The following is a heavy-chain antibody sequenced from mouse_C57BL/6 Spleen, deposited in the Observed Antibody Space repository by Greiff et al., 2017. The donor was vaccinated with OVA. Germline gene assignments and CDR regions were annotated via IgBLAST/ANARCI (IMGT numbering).Heavy chain of an antibody. CDR1: GYTFTSYW. J-gene: IGHJ3*01. V-gene: IGHV1-61*01. CDR2: IYPSDSET. Sequence: VQLQQPGAELVRPGSSVKLSCKASGYTFTSYWMDWVKQRPGQGLEWIGNIYPSDSETHYNQKFKDKATLTADKSSSTAYMQLSSLTSEDSAVYYCARTYPGGFAYWGQGTLVTVSA. D-gene: IGHD5-1*01. CDR3: ARTYPGGFAY.